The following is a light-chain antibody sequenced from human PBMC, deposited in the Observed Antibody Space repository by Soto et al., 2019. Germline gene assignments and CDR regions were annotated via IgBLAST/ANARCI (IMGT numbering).Light chain of an antibody. CDR3: QQANSFPLT. J-gene: IGKJ4*01. CDR1: QDIRTW. Sequence: DIQMTQSPSSVSASVGDRVTITCRASQDIRTWLAWYQQKPGNAPKLLIYAASTLQSGVPSRFSGTGSGTDFTLTISSLQTEDFATYFCQQANSFPLTFGGGTKVDIK. V-gene: IGKV1D-12*01. CDR2: AAS.